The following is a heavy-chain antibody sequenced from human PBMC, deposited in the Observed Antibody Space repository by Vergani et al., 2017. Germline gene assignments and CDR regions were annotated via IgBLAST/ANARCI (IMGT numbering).Heavy chain of an antibody. CDR2: ISAYNGNT. CDR1: GYTFTSYG. V-gene: IGHV1-18*01. Sequence: QVQLVQSGAEVKKPGASVKVSCKASGYTFTSYGISGVRQAPGQGLEWMGWISAYNGNTNYEQKLQGRVTMTTAKSTSTADMELRSLRSDDTAVYYCARALYSSGYYFDYWGQGTLVTVSA. D-gene: IGHD6-25*01. CDR3: ARALYSSGYYFDY. J-gene: IGHJ4*02.